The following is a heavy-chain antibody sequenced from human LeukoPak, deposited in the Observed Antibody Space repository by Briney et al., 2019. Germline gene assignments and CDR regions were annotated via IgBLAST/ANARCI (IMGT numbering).Heavy chain of an antibody. CDR2: IKSKTDAGTT. CDR1: GFTFTTYW. Sequence: GGSLRLSCAASGFTFTTYWMTWVRQAPGKGLEWVGRIKSKTDAGTTDYAAPVKGRFTISRDDSADTLYLQMDSLKSEGTAVYYCTTGDSGYQFDYWGQGTLVTVSS. D-gene: IGHD5-12*01. CDR3: TTGDSGYQFDY. V-gene: IGHV3-15*01. J-gene: IGHJ4*02.